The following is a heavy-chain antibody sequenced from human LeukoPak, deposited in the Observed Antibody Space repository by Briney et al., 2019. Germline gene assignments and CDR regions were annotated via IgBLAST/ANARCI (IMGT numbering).Heavy chain of an antibody. Sequence: PSVTLSLTCTVSGGSISSYYWSWIRQPPGKGLEWIGYIYYSGSTNYNPSLKSRVTISVDTSKNQFSLKLSSVTAADTAVYYCARARYTYYFDYWGQGTLVTVSS. J-gene: IGHJ4*02. V-gene: IGHV4-59*01. CDR3: ARARYTYYFDY. D-gene: IGHD1-14*01. CDR2: IYYSGST. CDR1: GGSISSYY.